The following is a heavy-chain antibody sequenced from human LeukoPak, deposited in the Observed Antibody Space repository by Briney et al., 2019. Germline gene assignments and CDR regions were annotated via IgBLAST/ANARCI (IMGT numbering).Heavy chain of an antibody. D-gene: IGHD6-13*01. CDR3: SREDASSQDY. J-gene: IGHJ4*02. CDR1: GFTFSSYS. Sequence: GGSLRLSCAASGFTFSSYSMNWVRQAPGKGLEWVSYISSSSSTIYYADSVKGRFTISRDNAKNSLYLQMNSLRAEDTAVYYCSREDASSQDYWGQGTLVTVSS. CDR2: ISSSSSTI. V-gene: IGHV3-48*04.